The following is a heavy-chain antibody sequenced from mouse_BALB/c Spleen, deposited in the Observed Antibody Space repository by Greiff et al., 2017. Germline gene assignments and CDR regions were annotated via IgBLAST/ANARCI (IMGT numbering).Heavy chain of an antibody. J-gene: IGHJ3*01. V-gene: IGHV7-3*02. D-gene: IGHD2-3*01. Sequence: EVMLVESGGGLVQPGGSLRLSCATSGFTFTDYYMSWVRQPPGKALEWLGFIRNKANGYTTEYSASVKGRFTISRDNSQSILYLQMNTLRAEDSATYYCARGYSFAYWGQGTLVTVSA. CDR3: ARGYSFAY. CDR1: GFTFTDYY. CDR2: IRNKANGYTT.